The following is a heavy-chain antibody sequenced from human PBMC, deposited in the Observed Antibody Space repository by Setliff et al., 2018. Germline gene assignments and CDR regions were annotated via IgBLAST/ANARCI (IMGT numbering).Heavy chain of an antibody. CDR2: ISAYNGNT. CDR3: ARDRDKSYGFSGWVDPWGQDAFDI. V-gene: IGHV1-18*01. J-gene: IGHJ3*02. Sequence: ASVKVSCKASGYTFTSYGISWVRQAPGQGLEWMGWISAYNGNTNYAQKLQGRVTMTTDTSTSTAYMELRSLRSDDTAVYYCARDRDKSYGFSGWVDPWGQDAFDIWGQGTMVTVSS. D-gene: IGHD5-18*01. CDR1: GYTFTSYG.